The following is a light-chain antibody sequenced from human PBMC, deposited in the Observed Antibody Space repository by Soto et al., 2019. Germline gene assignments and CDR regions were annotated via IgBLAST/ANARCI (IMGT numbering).Light chain of an antibody. J-gene: IGKJ2*01. CDR3: QQYATSPHT. CDR2: GAS. CDR1: QSVSSSQ. Sequence: EIVLTQSPGTLSLSPGESATLSCRASQSVSSSQVAWYQLKPGQAPRLLIYGASSRATGIPDRFSGVGSETDFTLTISRLEPEDFAVYYCQQYATSPHTFGQGIKLEIK. V-gene: IGKV3-20*01.